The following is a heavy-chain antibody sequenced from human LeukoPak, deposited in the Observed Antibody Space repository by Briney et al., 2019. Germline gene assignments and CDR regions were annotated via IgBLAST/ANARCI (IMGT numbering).Heavy chain of an antibody. J-gene: IGHJ4*02. Sequence: GGSLRLSCAASGFTVSSNYMSWVRQAPGKGLEWVSVIYSGGSTYYADSVKGRFTISRDNSKNTLYLQMNSLRAEDTAVYYCARDGAAAGVGFDYWGQGTLVTVSS. CDR2: IYSGGST. CDR1: GFTVSSNY. CDR3: ARDGAAAGVGFDY. V-gene: IGHV3-53*01. D-gene: IGHD6-13*01.